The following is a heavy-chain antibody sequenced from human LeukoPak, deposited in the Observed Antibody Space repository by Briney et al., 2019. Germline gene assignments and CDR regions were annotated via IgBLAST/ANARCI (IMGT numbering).Heavy chain of an antibody. CDR3: ARRNGDSDY. V-gene: IGHV4-39*01. Sequence: PSETLSLTCTVSGGSISSSSYYWGWLRQPPGKGLVWIGSIYYSASTYYNPSLKNRVTISVDTSKNQFSLKLSSVTAADMAVYYCARRNGDSDYWGQGTLVTVSS. CDR1: GGSISSSSYY. CDR2: IYYSAST. J-gene: IGHJ4*02. D-gene: IGHD4-17*01.